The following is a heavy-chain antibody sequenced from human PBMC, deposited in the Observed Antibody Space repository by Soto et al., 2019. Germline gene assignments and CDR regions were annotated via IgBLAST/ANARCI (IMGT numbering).Heavy chain of an antibody. CDR2: IYYSGST. D-gene: IGHD1-26*01. Sequence: PXGTLSLTCTVSGGSVSSGSYYGSWIRQPPGKGLEWIGYIYYSGSTNYNPSLKSRVTISVDTSKNQFSLKLSSVTAADTAVYYCARGYRGYYFDYWGQGTLVTSPQ. CDR3: ARGYRGYYFDY. CDR1: GGSVSSGSYY. V-gene: IGHV4-61*01. J-gene: IGHJ4*02.